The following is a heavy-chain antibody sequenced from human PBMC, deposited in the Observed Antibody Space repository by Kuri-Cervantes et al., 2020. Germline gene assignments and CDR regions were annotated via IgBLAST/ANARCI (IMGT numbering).Heavy chain of an antibody. CDR3: ARGAGDYGGNSDY. CDR2: ISNTGST. J-gene: IGHJ4*02. Sequence: SETLSLTCSVSGGSITTYYWSWIRQPPGKGLEWIGYISNTGSTDYNPSLKSRVTISVDTSKNQFSLKLTSVTTADTALYYCARGAGDYGGNSDYWGQGTLVTVSS. CDR1: GGSITTYY. V-gene: IGHV4-59*01. D-gene: IGHD4-23*01.